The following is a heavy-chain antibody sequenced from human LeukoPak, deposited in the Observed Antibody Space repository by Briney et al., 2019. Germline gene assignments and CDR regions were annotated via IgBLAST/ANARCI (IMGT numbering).Heavy chain of an antibody. CDR1: GFTFSYHP. CDR2: ISPSGDRT. D-gene: IGHD6-13*01. J-gene: IGHJ4*02. CDR3: AKESSSWSFDY. Sequence: GGSLRLSCAASGFTFSYHPMHWVRQASGRRLEYVSAISPSGDRTWYADSVKGRFTISRDNSKNTLYVQMNSLRAEDTALYYCAKESSSWSFDYWGQGTLVAVSS. V-gene: IGHV3-64*04.